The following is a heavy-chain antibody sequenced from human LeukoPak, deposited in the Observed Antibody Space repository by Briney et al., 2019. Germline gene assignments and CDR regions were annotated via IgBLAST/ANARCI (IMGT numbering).Heavy chain of an antibody. J-gene: IGHJ3*02. CDR1: GFTVSSNY. D-gene: IGHD3-22*01. V-gene: IGHV3-53*04. Sequence: GGSLRLSCAASGFTVSSNYMSWVRQAPGKGLGWVSVIYSGGSTYYADSVKGRFTISRHNSKNTLYLQMNSLRAEDTAVYYCARAARYYYDSSSFDIWGQGTMVTVSS. CDR2: IYSGGST. CDR3: ARAARYYYDSSSFDI.